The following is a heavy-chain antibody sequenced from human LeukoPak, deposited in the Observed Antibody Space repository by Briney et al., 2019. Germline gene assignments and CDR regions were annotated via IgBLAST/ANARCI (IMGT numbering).Heavy chain of an antibody. CDR2: ISWNSGSI. J-gene: IGHJ4*02. V-gene: IGHV3-9*01. D-gene: IGHD3/OR15-3a*01. CDR3: AKDRWEGEGGLPDY. CDR1: GFTFDDYA. Sequence: GRSLRLSCAASGFTFDDYAMHWVRQAPGKGLEWVSGISWNSGSIGYADSVKGRFTISRDNAKNSLYLQMNSLRAEDTALYYCAKDRWEGEGGLPDYWGQGTLVTVSS.